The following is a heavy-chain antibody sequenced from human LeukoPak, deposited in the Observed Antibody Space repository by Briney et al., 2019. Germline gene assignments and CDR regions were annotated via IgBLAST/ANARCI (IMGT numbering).Heavy chain of an antibody. Sequence: GGSLRLSCAASGFTFSSYSMNWVRQAPGKGLEWVSYISSSSSTIYYADSVKGRFTISRDNAKNSLYLQMNSLRAEDTAVYYCAKSAFGGILTGYYNYWGQGTLVTVSS. CDR2: ISSSSSTI. D-gene: IGHD3-9*01. V-gene: IGHV3-48*04. CDR3: AKSAFGGILTGYYNY. J-gene: IGHJ4*02. CDR1: GFTFSSYS.